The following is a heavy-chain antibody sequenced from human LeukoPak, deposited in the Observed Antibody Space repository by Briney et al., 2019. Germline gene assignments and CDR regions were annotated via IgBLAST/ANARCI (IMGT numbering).Heavy chain of an antibody. D-gene: IGHD2-2*01. J-gene: IGHJ3*02. V-gene: IGHV4-59*06. CDR3: ARQEVPYCSSTSCYGAFDI. CDR2: IYYSGST. Sequence: PSGTLSLTCTVSGGSISSYYWSWIRQHPGKGLEWIGYIYYSGSTYYNPSLKSRVTISVDTSKNQFSLKLSSVTATDTAVYYCARQEVPYCSSTSCYGAFDIWGQGTMVTVSS. CDR1: GGSISSYY.